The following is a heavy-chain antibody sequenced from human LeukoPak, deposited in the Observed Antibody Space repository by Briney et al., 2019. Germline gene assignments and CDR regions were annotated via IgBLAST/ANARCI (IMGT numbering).Heavy chain of an antibody. J-gene: IGHJ4*02. CDR3: ASTTMTTLNDVGY. CDR1: GFTFSDYS. V-gene: IGHV3-21*01. D-gene: IGHD4-17*01. Sequence: KSGGSLRLSCAASGFTFSDYSMNWVRQAPGKGLEWVSSISSRSTYIYYADSVKGRFTISRDNAKNSMYLQMDSLRAEDTAVYYCASTTMTTLNDVGYWGQGTLVTVSS. CDR2: ISSRSTYI.